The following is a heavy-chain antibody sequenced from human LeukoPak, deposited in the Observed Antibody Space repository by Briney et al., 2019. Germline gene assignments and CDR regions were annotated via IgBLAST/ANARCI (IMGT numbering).Heavy chain of an antibody. V-gene: IGHV3-21*01. Sequence: KTGGSLRLSCAASGFTFSSYTMNWVRQAPGKGLEWVSFISSSSSYIYYVDSVKGRFTISRDNAKKSLYLQMNSLRAEDTALYYCARDGDTVLTRGYYYYMDVWGKGTTVTVSS. CDR1: GFTFSSYT. CDR2: ISSSSSYI. CDR3: ARDGDTVLTRGYYYYMDV. D-gene: IGHD4-23*01. J-gene: IGHJ6*03.